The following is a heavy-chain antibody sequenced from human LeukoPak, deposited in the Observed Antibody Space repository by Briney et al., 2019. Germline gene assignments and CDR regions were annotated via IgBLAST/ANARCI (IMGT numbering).Heavy chain of an antibody. CDR3: ARADWELGYCSGGSCYAFDP. CDR2: IYYTGST. D-gene: IGHD2-15*01. J-gene: IGHJ5*02. V-gene: IGHV4-39*07. Sequence: SETLSLTCTVSGGSISSSSYYWGWIRQPPGKGLEWIGYIYYTGSTYYNPSLKSRVTISVDTSKNQFSLKLSSVTAADTAVYYCARADWELGYCSGGSCYAFDPWGQGTLVTVSS. CDR1: GGSISSSSYY.